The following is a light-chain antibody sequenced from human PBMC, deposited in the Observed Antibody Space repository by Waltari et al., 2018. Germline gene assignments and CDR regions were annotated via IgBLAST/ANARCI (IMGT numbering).Light chain of an antibody. CDR2: DTS. CDR1: QSVSRS. V-gene: IGKV3-20*01. Sequence: EIVLTQTPGTLSLSPGDRATLTCRASQSVSRSLTWDQQKPGQAPRLLIYDTSTRATGIPDRFSGSGSGTYFSLTISRLEPEDFAVYYCQEYVNLPATFGQGTKVEIK. CDR3: QEYVNLPAT. J-gene: IGKJ1*01.